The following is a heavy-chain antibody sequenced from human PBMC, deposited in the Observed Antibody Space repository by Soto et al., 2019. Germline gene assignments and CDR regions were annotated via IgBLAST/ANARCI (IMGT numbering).Heavy chain of an antibody. CDR2: FRTSGDGGTT. CDR1: GFTFSSYS. Sequence: PGGSLRLSCAASGFTFSSYSMSWVRQAPGKGLEWVSGFRTSGDGGTTYYADSVKGRFTISRDNSKNMLFLQMNSLRAEDTAIYYCAKKVNSGPGSQYFDYRGQGTRVTVSS. J-gene: IGHJ4*02. V-gene: IGHV3-23*01. CDR3: AKKVNSGPGSQYFDY. D-gene: IGHD3-10*01.